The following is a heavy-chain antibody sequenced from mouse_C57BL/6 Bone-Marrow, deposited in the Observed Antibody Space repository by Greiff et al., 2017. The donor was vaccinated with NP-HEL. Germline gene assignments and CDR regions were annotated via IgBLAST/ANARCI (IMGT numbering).Heavy chain of an antibody. J-gene: IGHJ2*01. CDR3: AKKHYYGSSYDY. CDR1: GYTFTDYY. V-gene: IGHV1-26*01. D-gene: IGHD1-1*01. CDR2: INPNNCGT. Sequence: VQLQQSGPELVKPGASVKISCKASGYTFTDYYMNWVKQSHGKSLEWIGDINPNNCGTSYNQKFKGKATLTVDKSSSTAYMELRSLTSEDSAVYYCAKKHYYGSSYDYWGQGTTLTVSS.